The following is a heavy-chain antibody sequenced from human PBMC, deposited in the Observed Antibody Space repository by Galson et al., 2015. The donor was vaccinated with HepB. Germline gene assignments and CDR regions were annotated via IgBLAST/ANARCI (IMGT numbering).Heavy chain of an antibody. CDR3: ARDRGGSSWYIDY. Sequence: LRLSCAASGFTFNSYWMSWVRQPPGKGLEWIGYIYYSGSTNYNPSLKSRVTISVDTSKNQFSLKLSSVTAADTAVYYCARDRGGSSWYIDYWGQGTLVTVSS. CDR1: GFTFNSYW. D-gene: IGHD6-13*01. CDR2: IYYSGST. J-gene: IGHJ4*02. V-gene: IGHV4-59*01.